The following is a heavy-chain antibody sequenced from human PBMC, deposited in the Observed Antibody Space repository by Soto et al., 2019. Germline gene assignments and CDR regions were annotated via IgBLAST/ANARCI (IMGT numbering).Heavy chain of an antibody. CDR2: IKQDGSEK. V-gene: IGHV3-7*01. CDR3: AREGGSYYPDYFDY. D-gene: IGHD1-26*01. CDR1: GFTFSGYW. Sequence: SLRLSCAASGFTFSGYWMSWVRQAPGKGLEWVANIKQDGSEKYYVDSVKGRFTISRDNAKNSLYLQMNGLRAEDTAVYYCAREGGSYYPDYFDYWGQGTLVTVSS. J-gene: IGHJ4*02.